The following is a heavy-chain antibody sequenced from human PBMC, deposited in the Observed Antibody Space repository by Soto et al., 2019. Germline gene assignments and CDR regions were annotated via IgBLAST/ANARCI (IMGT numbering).Heavy chain of an antibody. CDR1: GFTFSSYD. CDR3: ARGPQPAPYYYYMDV. Sequence: GGSLRLSCAASGFTFSSYDMYWVRQATGKGLEWVSTIATGGDTYYPGSVKGRFTISRDNAKNSLYLQMNSLRAGDTAVYYCARGPQPAPYYYYMDVWGKGTSVTVSS. D-gene: IGHD2-2*01. J-gene: IGHJ6*03. V-gene: IGHV3-13*01. CDR2: IATGGDT.